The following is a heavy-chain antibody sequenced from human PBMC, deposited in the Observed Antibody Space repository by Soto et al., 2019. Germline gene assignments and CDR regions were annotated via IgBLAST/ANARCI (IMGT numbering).Heavy chain of an antibody. Sequence: QVQLVESGGGVVQPGRSLRLSCAASGFTFSSYAMHWVRQAPGKGLEWVAVISYDGSNKYYADYVKGRFTISRDNSKNTLDLQMNSLRAEDTAVYYCARAGYCGGDCFYWYFDLWGRGTLVTVSS. J-gene: IGHJ2*01. CDR2: ISYDGSNK. D-gene: IGHD2-21*02. V-gene: IGHV3-30-3*01. CDR3: ARAGYCGGDCFYWYFDL. CDR1: GFTFSSYA.